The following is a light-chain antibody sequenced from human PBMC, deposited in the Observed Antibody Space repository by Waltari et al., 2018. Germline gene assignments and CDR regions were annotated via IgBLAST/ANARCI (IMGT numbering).Light chain of an antibody. V-gene: IGLV2-11*01. CDR2: DVS. CDR1: SSDVGGYNY. J-gene: IGLJ3*02. CDR3: CSYAGSFWV. Sequence: QSALTQPRSVSGSPGQSVTISCTGTSSDVGGYNYVSWYQQHTGKAPKLMIYDVSKGPSGVPDRFSGSKSGTTASLTISGLQAEDEADYYCCSYAGSFWVFGGGTKLTVL.